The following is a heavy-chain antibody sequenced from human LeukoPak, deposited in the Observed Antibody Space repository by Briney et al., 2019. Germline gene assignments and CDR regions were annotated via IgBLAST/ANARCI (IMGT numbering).Heavy chain of an antibody. CDR2: IYTSGST. CDR3: ARTDYSGSLDY. Sequence: SETLSLTCTVPGDSISRYYWSWIRQPAGKGLEWIGRIYTSGSTNYNPSLKSRVTMSIDTSKNQFSLELNSVTAADTAVYYCARTDYSGSLDYWGQGTLVTVSS. V-gene: IGHV4-4*07. CDR1: GDSISRYY. J-gene: IGHJ4*02. D-gene: IGHD4-11*01.